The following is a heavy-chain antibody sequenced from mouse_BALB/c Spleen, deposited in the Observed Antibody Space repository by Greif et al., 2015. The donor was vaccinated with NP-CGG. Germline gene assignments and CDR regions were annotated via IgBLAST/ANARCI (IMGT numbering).Heavy chain of an antibody. Sequence: EVQLQQSGPGLVKPSQSLSLTCTVTGYSITSDYAWNWIRQFPGNKLEWMGYISYSGSTSYNPSLKSRISITRDTSKNQFFLQLNSVTTEDTATYYCAGFYGNYRYFDVWGAGTTVTVSS. CDR3: AGFYGNYRYFDV. CDR2: ISYSGST. V-gene: IGHV3-2*02. J-gene: IGHJ1*01. D-gene: IGHD2-1*01. CDR1: GYSITSDYA.